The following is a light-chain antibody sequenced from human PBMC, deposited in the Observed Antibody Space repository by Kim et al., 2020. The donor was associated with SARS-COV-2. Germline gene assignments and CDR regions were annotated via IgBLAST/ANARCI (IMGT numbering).Light chain of an antibody. Sequence: DVIMTQSPLSLPVTLGQPASISCRSSQSLVFSDGKTYLNWFHQRPGQSPRRLIYKVSNRDSGVPDRFSGSGSGTDFTLKISRVEAEDVGVYYCMYGTHWPPSFTFGRGTKLEI. CDR1: QSLVFSDGKTY. V-gene: IGKV2-30*01. J-gene: IGKJ4*01. CDR2: KVS. CDR3: MYGTHWPPSFT.